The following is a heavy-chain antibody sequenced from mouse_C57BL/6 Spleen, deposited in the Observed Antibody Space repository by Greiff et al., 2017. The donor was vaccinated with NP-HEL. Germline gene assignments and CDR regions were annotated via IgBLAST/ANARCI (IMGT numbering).Heavy chain of an antibody. V-gene: IGHV1-80*01. D-gene: IGHD1-1*01. CDR2: IYPGDGDT. CDR1: GYAFSSYW. CDR3: ARPITTVVAKDYYAMDY. J-gene: IGHJ4*01. Sequence: QVQLKESGAELVKPGASVKISCKASGYAFSSYWMNWVKQRPGKGLEWIGQIYPGDGDTNYNGKFKGKATLTADQSSSTAYMQLSSLTSEDSAVYFCARPITTVVAKDYYAMDYWGQGTSVTVSS.